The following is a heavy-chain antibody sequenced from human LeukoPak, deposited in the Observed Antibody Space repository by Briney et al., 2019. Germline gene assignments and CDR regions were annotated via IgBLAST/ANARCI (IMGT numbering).Heavy chain of an antibody. V-gene: IGHV4-4*07. CDR2: IYTSGST. CDR3: ARVGGAYNYGYFDS. Sequence: SETLSLTRTVSGGSISSYYCNWIRQPAGKGLQWIGRIYTSGSTNYNPSLKSRVTMSVDTSKNQFSLKLSSVTAADTAVYYCARVGGAYNYGYFDSWGQGTLVTVSS. D-gene: IGHD5-18*01. J-gene: IGHJ4*02. CDR1: GGSISSYY.